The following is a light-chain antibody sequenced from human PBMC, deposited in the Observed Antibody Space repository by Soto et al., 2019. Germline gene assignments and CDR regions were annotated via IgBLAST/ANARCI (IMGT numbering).Light chain of an antibody. J-gene: IGKJ4*01. CDR2: DAS. V-gene: IGKV3-11*01. Sequence: EIVLTQSPATLSLSPGERATLSCRASQSVSSYLAWYQQKPGQAPRLLIYDASNRATGIPARFSGSGSGTDFSLTISSLAPEDFAVYYCQQGSHWPPLTFGGGTKVEIK. CDR1: QSVSSY. CDR3: QQGSHWPPLT.